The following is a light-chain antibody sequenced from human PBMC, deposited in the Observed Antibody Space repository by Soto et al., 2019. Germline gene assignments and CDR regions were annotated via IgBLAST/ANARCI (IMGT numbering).Light chain of an antibody. CDR3: HQYVTSPRT. V-gene: IGKV3-20*01. J-gene: IGKJ1*01. CDR1: QSISDGY. CDR2: TAY. Sequence: IVLTQSPGTLSLSPGERATLSCRASQSISDGYLAWYQQKPGQAPRLLISTAYRRATGIPERFSGSGSGTDFTLTISRLEPEDFAMYYCHQYVTSPRTFGQGTKVEI.